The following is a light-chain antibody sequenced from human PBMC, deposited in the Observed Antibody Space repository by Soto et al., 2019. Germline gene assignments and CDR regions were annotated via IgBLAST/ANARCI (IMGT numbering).Light chain of an antibody. CDR3: QSFDSTLSGYV. CDR2: ANS. J-gene: IGLJ1*01. CDR1: SSNIGADYD. V-gene: IGLV1-40*01. Sequence: QSVLTQPPSLSGAPGQTVTISCTGSSSNIGADYDVHWYRQLPGTAPKLLIYANSNRPSGVPDRFSGSKSGTSASLGVTGLQAEDEADYYCQSFDSTLSGYVFGTGTKLTVL.